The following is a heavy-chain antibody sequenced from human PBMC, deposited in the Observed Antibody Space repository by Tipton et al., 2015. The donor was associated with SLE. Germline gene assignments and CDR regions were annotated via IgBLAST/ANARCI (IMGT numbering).Heavy chain of an antibody. CDR2: ISGSDGTT. CDR3: ASAPPGYSSSPFY. D-gene: IGHD6-6*01. Sequence: SLRLSCAASGFTFSRYAMTWVRQAPGKGLEWVSGISGSDGTTYYADSVKGRLTISRDNSKNTLYLQMNSLRAEDTAVYYCASAPPGYSSSPFYWGQGTLVTVSS. CDR1: GFTFSRYA. V-gene: IGHV3-23*01. J-gene: IGHJ4*02.